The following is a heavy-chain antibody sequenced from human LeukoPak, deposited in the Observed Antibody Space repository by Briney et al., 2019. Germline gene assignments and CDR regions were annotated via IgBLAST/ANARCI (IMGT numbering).Heavy chain of an antibody. CDR2: IKQDGSDK. Sequence: RGSLRLSCAASGFTFSTYWMSWVRQAPGKGLEWLANIKQDGSDKYYADSVKGRFTISRDNAENSLYLQMNSLRAEDTAVYYCARDQVVRGHRVWFDPWGQGTLVTVSS. D-gene: IGHD3-10*01. CDR1: GFTFSTYW. J-gene: IGHJ5*02. V-gene: IGHV3-7*01. CDR3: ARDQVVRGHRVWFDP.